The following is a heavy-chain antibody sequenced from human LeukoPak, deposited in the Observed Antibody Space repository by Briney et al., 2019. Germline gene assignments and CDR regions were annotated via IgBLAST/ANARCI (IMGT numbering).Heavy chain of an antibody. CDR2: INHSGST. Sequence: PSETLSLTCAVYGGSFSGYYWSWIRQPPGKGLEWIGEINHSGSTNYNPSLKSRVTISVDTSKNQFSLKLSPVTAADTAVYYCARGLRFTVRGVPFDYWGQGTLVTVSS. V-gene: IGHV4-34*01. CDR3: ARGLRFTVRGVPFDY. CDR1: GGSFSGYY. J-gene: IGHJ4*02. D-gene: IGHD3-10*01.